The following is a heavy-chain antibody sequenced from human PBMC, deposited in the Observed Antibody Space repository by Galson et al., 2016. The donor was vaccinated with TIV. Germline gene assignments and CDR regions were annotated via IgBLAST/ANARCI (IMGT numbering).Heavy chain of an antibody. V-gene: IGHV1-2*02. Sequence: SVKVSCKASGYTFPEFYLHWVRQAPGQGLEWMGWINPKNGDTNYAQKFQGRVTLTSDTSITTAFLDLKWLRPDDTAVYFCARVHGAVAGRVWGQGTLVTVSS. CDR1: GYTFPEFY. D-gene: IGHD6-19*01. CDR2: INPKNGDT. J-gene: IGHJ4*02. CDR3: ARVHGAVAGRV.